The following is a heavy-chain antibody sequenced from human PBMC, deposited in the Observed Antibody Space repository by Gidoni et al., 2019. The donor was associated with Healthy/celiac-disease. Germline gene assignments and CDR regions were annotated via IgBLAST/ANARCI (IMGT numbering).Heavy chain of an antibody. CDR3: AKAQAGAALPYNWLDP. Sequence: EVQLLESGGGLVQPGGSLSLSCEGSGFTLSSNGMSWVRQAPGRGLGWVSAISGSSCSTYYADSVKGQFTISRDNSKNTLYLQMNRLRAEDTAVYYCAKAQAGAALPYNWLDPWGQGTLVTVSS. CDR1: GFTLSSNG. J-gene: IGHJ5*02. V-gene: IGHV3-23*01. CDR2: ISGSSCST. D-gene: IGHD6-13*01.